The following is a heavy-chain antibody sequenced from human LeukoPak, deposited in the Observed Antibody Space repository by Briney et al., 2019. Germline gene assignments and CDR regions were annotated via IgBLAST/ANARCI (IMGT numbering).Heavy chain of an antibody. CDR1: GYTFTSYY. J-gene: IGHJ4*02. Sequence: ASVKVSCKASGYTFTSYYMHWVRQAPGQGLEWMGIINPRGGSTSYAQKFQGRVTMTRDTSTSTVYMELSGLRSEDTAVYYCARDTANYYYDSSGYYFDYWGQGTLVTVSS. CDR2: INPRGGST. D-gene: IGHD3-22*01. V-gene: IGHV1-46*01. CDR3: ARDTANYYYDSSGYYFDY.